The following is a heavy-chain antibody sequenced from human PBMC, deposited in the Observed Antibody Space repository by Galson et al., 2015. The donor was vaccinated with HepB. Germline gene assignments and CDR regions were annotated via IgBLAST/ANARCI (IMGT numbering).Heavy chain of an antibody. Sequence: SLRLSCAGLGFSFDDYVMHWVRQAPGKSLEWVSGISWTSHMIGYADSVKGRFTISSGNAKNSLHLPMNSLSVEDTGLYYCAKASARGDYTGYLAETDSWGQGALVTVSS. D-gene: IGHD5-12*01. J-gene: IGHJ5*01. V-gene: IGHV3-9*01. CDR2: ISWTSHMI. CDR1: GFSFDDYV. CDR3: AKASARGDYTGYLAETDS.